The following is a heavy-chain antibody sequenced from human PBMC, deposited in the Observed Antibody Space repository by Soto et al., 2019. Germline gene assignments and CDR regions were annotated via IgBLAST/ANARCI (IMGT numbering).Heavy chain of an antibody. V-gene: IGHV4-59*13. CDR3: ARDTQYGGGDSYEDWFDS. CDR2: IYHTGRA. D-gene: IGHD2-21*02. Sequence: QVQLQESRPGLLRPSETLSLSCTVSGGSIRDYFWSWIRQPPGKGLEWIGHIYHTGRANYDSSLKSRVTMSLDTSKNQFSLKLTSVTAADTAVYYCARDTQYGGGDSYEDWFDSRGPGTRVTVSS. CDR1: GGSIRDYF. J-gene: IGHJ5*01.